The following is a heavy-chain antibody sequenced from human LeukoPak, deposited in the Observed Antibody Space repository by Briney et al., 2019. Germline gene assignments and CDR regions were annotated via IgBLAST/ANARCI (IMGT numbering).Heavy chain of an antibody. CDR3: ARDRTAYDFWSGEGDWFDP. V-gene: IGHV1-69*05. CDR2: IIPIFGTA. Sequence: SVKVSCKASGGTFSSYAISWVRQAPGQGLEWMGRIIPIFGTANYAQKFQGRATITTDESTSTAYMELSSLRSEDTAVYYCARDRTAYDFWSGEGDWFDPWGQGTPVTVSS. J-gene: IGHJ5*02. D-gene: IGHD3-3*01. CDR1: GGTFSSYA.